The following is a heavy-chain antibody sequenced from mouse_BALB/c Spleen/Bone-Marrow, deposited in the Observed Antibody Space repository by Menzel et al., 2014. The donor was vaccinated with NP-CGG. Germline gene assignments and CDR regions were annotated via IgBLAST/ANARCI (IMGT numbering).Heavy chain of an antibody. V-gene: IGHV2-9*02. CDR1: GFSLTSYG. CDR3: ARVYYYAMDY. J-gene: IGHJ4*01. CDR2: IWAGGST. Sequence: VQLQQSGPGLVAPSQSLSITCTVSGFSLTSYGVHWVRQPPGKGLEWLGVIWAGGSTNYNSALMSRLSISKDNSKSQVLLKMNSLQTDDTAMYYCARVYYYAMDYWGQGTSVTVSS.